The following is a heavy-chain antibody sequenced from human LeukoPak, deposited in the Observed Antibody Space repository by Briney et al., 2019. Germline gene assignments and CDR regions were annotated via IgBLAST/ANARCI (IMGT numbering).Heavy chain of an antibody. V-gene: IGHV3-48*03. CDR2: ISSSGSTI. Sequence: AGGSLRLSCAASGFTFSSYEMNWVRQAPGKGLEGVSYISSSGSTIYYADSVKGRFTISRDNAKNSLYLQMNSLRAEDTAVYFCARANWAGIEAPATDYWGQGTLVTVSS. J-gene: IGHJ4*02. CDR3: ARANWAGIEAPATDY. D-gene: IGHD2-15*01. CDR1: GFTFSSYE.